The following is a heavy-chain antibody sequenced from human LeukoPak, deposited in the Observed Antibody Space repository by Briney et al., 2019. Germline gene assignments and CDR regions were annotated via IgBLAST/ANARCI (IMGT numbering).Heavy chain of an antibody. Sequence: ETLSLTCAVYGGSFSGYYWSWIRQPPGKGLEWIGEINHSGSTNYNPSLKSRVTISVDTSKNQFSLKLSSVTAADTAVYYCARGRRIAAAGTLFDYWGQGTLVTVSS. V-gene: IGHV4-34*01. CDR3: ARGRRIAAAGTLFDY. D-gene: IGHD6-13*01. CDR2: INHSGST. J-gene: IGHJ4*02. CDR1: GGSFSGYY.